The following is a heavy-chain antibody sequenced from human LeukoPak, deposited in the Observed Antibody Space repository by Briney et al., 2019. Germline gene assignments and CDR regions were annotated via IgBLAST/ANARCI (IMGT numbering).Heavy chain of an antibody. Sequence: AGGPLSLSCAPSGFTFSYYAMRGARQAPGEGLEWVSSISGSGGSTYYADSMKGRFTISRDNSENTLYLQMNSLRAEDTAVYYCAKVVGSFDYWGQGTLVTVSS. J-gene: IGHJ4*02. D-gene: IGHD2-2*01. V-gene: IGHV3-23*01. CDR1: GFTFSYYA. CDR2: ISGSGGST. CDR3: AKVVGSFDY.